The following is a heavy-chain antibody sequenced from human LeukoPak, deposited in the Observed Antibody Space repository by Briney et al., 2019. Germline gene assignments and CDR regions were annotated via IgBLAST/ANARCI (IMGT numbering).Heavy chain of an antibody. CDR1: GFTFSSYA. CDR3: ARGGTRGYGDTPYAFDI. J-gene: IGHJ3*02. D-gene: IGHD4-17*01. V-gene: IGHV3-64*01. Sequence: GGSLRLSCAASGFTFSSYAMHWVRQAPGKGVEYVSAISSNGGSTYYANSVKGRFTISRDNSKNTLYLQMGSLRAEDMAVYYCARGGTRGYGDTPYAFDIWGQGTMVTVSS. CDR2: ISSNGGST.